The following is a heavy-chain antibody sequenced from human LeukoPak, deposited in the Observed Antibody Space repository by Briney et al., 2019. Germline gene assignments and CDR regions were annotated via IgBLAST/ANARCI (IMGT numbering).Heavy chain of an antibody. Sequence: GGSLRLSCAASGFTVSSNYMSWVRQAPGKGLEWVSVIYSGGSTYYADSVKGRFTICRHNSKNTLYLQMDSLRAEDTAVYYCASSYCGGDCYNGHAFDIWGQGTMVTVSS. V-gene: IGHV3-53*04. CDR3: ASSYCGGDCYNGHAFDI. CDR2: IYSGGST. CDR1: GFTVSSNY. J-gene: IGHJ3*02. D-gene: IGHD2-21*02.